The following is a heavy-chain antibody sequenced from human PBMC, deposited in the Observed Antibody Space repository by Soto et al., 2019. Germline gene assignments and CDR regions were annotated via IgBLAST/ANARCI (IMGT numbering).Heavy chain of an antibody. J-gene: IGHJ4*02. V-gene: IGHV3-23*01. Sequence: GGSLRLSCAASGFTFSSYAMSWVRQAPGKGLEWVSAISGSGGSTYYADSVKGRFTISRDNSKNTLYLQMNSLRAEDTAVYYCAKRFLVQTEEGYSSSPDWYYFDYWGQGTLVTVSS. CDR3: AKRFLVQTEEGYSSSPDWYYFDY. D-gene: IGHD6-6*01. CDR2: ISGSGGST. CDR1: GFTFSSYA.